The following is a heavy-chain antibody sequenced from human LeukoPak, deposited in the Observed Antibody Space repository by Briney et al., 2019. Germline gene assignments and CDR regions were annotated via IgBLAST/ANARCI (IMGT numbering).Heavy chain of an antibody. CDR2: INPNSGGT. Sequence: ASVKVSCKASGYTFTGYYMHCVRQAPGQGLEWMGWINPNSGGTNYAQKFQGRVTMTRDTSISTAYMELSRLRSADTSVYYWPRVEYSNDYCGEGTLVTVS. V-gene: IGHV1-2*02. CDR1: GYTFTGYY. J-gene: IGHJ4*02. D-gene: IGHD6-6*01. CDR3: PRVEYSNDY.